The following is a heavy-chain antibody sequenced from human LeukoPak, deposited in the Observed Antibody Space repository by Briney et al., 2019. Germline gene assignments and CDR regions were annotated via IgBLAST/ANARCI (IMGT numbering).Heavy chain of an antibody. V-gene: IGHV3-23*01. Sequence: GGSMRLSCAASRFTFISYGMSWVRQAPGKGLEWVSTISGSGGSTYYADSVKGRFTISRDNSKNTLYLQMNSLRAEDTAVYYCAKDSYYYDSSGYYLFGSSLYYRGQGTLVTVSS. J-gene: IGHJ4*02. D-gene: IGHD3-22*01. CDR3: AKDSYYYDSSGYYLFGSSLYY. CDR2: ISGSGGST. CDR1: RFTFISYG.